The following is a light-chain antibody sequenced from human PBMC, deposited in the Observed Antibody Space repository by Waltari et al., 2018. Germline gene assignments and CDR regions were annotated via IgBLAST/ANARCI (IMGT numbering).Light chain of an antibody. CDR2: INN. V-gene: IGLV1-44*01. Sequence: QSVLTQPPSASGTPGQRVTISCSGSSSNIGSNTVNWYQQLPGTAPKLLIYINNQRPSGVPARFSGSKSGTSASLAISGLQSEDEADYYCAAWDDSLNAVVFGGGTKLTVL. CDR3: AAWDDSLNAVV. J-gene: IGLJ2*01. CDR1: SSNIGSNT.